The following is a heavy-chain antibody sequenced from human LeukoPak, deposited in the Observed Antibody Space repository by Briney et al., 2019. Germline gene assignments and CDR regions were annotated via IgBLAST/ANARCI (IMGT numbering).Heavy chain of an antibody. J-gene: IGHJ4*02. V-gene: IGHV3-48*03. CDR3: ARDTRYCSGGGCYVGYYFDY. CDR2: ISSSGSTI. CDR1: GFTFSSYE. Sequence: PGGSLRFSGAASGFTFSSYEMNRDRQGQGKGLKGVSYISSSGSTIYYADSVKGRFTISRDNAKNSLFLQMNSLRAEDTAVYYCARDTRYCSGGGCYVGYYFDYWGQGTLVTVSS. D-gene: IGHD2-15*01.